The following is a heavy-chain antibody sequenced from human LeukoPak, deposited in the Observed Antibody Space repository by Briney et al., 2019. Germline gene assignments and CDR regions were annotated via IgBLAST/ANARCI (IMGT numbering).Heavy chain of an antibody. D-gene: IGHD2-15*01. Sequence: PSETLSLTCTVSSASITSSPYYWSWIRQPPGKGLEWIGEINHSGSTNYNPSLKSRVTISVDTSKNQFSLKLSSVTAADTAVYYCARAPRGVVVAAAFDPWGQGTLVTVSS. CDR1: SASITSSPYY. V-gene: IGHV4-39*07. CDR2: INHSGST. CDR3: ARAPRGVVVAAAFDP. J-gene: IGHJ5*02.